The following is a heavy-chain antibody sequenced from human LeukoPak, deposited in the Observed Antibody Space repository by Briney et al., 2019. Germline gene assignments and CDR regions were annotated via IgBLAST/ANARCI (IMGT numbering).Heavy chain of an antibody. V-gene: IGHV3-23*01. CDR3: AKDLSILTPGVY. Sequence: GGSLRLSCAASGFAFSSYAMTWVRQAPGKGLEWVSAISDDGDAKYADSVKGRFTISRDNSKNTLYLQMNSLRAEDTAVYYCAKDLSILTPGVYWGQGTLVTVSA. D-gene: IGHD3-9*01. J-gene: IGHJ4*02. CDR2: ISDDGDAK. CDR1: GFAFSSYA.